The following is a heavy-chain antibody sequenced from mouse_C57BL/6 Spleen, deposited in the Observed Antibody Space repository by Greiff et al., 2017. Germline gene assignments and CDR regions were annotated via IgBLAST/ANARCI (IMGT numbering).Heavy chain of an antibody. V-gene: IGHV5-9-1*02. CDR2: ISSGGDYI. CDR1: GFTFSSYA. CDR3: TRDRPHDGSSYYYAMDY. Sequence: EVKLMESGEGLVKPGGSLKLSCAASGFTFSSYAMSWVRQTPEKRLEWVAYISSGGDYIYYADTVQGRFTISIDNARNTLYLQMSSLKSEDKAMYYCTRDRPHDGSSYYYAMDYWGQGTSVTVSS. J-gene: IGHJ4*01. D-gene: IGHD1-1*01.